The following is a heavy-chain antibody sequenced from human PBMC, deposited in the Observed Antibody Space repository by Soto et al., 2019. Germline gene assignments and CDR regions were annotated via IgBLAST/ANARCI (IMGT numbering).Heavy chain of an antibody. Sequence: SETLSLTCTVSGVSVSSGSFYWAWIRQPPGKGLEWIGFGSYSGTTNYKPSLKSRVTISVDTSRSQISLKVSSLTAADTAVYYCARGAAVTQFDYWGRGTLVTVS. CDR2: GSYSGTT. D-gene: IGHD4-17*01. J-gene: IGHJ4*02. CDR1: GVSVSSGSFY. CDR3: ARGAAVTQFDY. V-gene: IGHV4-61*01.